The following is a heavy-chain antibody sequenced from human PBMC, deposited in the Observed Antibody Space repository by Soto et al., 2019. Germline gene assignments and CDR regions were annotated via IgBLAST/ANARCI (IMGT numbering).Heavy chain of an antibody. CDR2: ISSSGSTI. CDR3: ARFFMITFGGVIVPYYYYYMHV. J-gene: IGHJ6*03. CDR1: GFTFSDYY. Sequence: GGSLRLSCAASGFTFSDYYMSWIRQAPGKGLEWVSYISSSGSTIYYADSVKGRFTISRDNAKNSLYLQMNSLRAEDTAVYYCARFFMITFGGVIVPYYYYYMHVWGKGTTVTVSS. V-gene: IGHV3-11*01. D-gene: IGHD3-16*02.